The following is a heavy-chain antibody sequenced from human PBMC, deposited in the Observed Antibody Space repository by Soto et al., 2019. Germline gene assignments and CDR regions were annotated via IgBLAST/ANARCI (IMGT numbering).Heavy chain of an antibody. D-gene: IGHD4-17*01. V-gene: IGHV3-21*01. CDR3: ARSLYGDYAPSHY. CDR2: ISSSSSYI. J-gene: IGHJ4*02. CDR1: GFTFSSYS. Sequence: EVQLVESGGGLVKPGGSLRLSCAASGFTFSSYSMNWVRQAPGKGLEWVSSISSSSSYIYYADSVKGRFTISRDNAKNSRYLQMNSMRAEDTDVYYCARSLYGDYAPSHYWGQGALVTVSS.